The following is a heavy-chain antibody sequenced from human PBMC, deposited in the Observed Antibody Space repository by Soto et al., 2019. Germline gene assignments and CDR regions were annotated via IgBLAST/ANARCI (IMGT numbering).Heavy chain of an antibody. CDR2: MYNTGRT. Sequence: SETLSLTCTVSGGSISSYYWSWIRQPPGKGLEWIGYMYNTGRTIYNPSLKSRVTISVDTSKNQFSLKLNSVTAADTAVYYCARDREYSFGLTYDIWGQGTMVT. J-gene: IGHJ3*02. CDR3: ARDREYSFGLTYDI. V-gene: IGHV4-59*01. D-gene: IGHD3-3*01. CDR1: GGSISSYY.